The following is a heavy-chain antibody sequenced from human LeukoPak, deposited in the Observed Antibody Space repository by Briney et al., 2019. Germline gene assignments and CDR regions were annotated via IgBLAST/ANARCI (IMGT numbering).Heavy chain of an antibody. CDR3: ARDYRDNWFDP. V-gene: IGHV4-59*01. D-gene: IGHD5-24*01. CDR2: IYYSGST. Sequence: PSETLSLTCTVSGGSISSYYWSWIRKPPGKGLEWIGYIYYSGSTNYNPSLKSRVTISVDTSKNQFSLKLSSVTAADTAVYYCARDYRDNWFDPWGQGTLVTVSS. J-gene: IGHJ5*02. CDR1: GGSISSYY.